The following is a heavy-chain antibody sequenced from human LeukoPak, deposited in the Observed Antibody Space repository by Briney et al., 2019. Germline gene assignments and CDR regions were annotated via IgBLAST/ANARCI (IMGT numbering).Heavy chain of an antibody. CDR3: ARDTGEDCGGGCYNLFDY. V-gene: IGHV1-46*01. D-gene: IGHD2-21*02. CDR2: INPSGGST. Sequence: ASVKVSCKASGYTFTGYYMHWVRQAPGQGLEWMGIINPSGGSTSYAQKFQGRVTMTRDMSTSTVYMELSSLRSEDTAVYYCARDTGEDCGGGCYNLFDYWGQGTLVTVSS. J-gene: IGHJ4*02. CDR1: GYTFTGYY.